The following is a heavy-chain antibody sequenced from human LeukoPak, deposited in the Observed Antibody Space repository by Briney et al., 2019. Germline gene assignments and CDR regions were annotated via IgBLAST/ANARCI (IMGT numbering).Heavy chain of an antibody. Sequence: PETPSLTRALPLDSISGNSHRSGSVRHAPGNGRGWHGNIYYSGTSYYNPSLRSRVTISVDTSKNQFSLRLSSVTAADTAVYYCARRGDILTDYAFVYWGEGTLV. J-gene: IGHJ4*02. CDR1: LDSISGNSHR. CDR2: IYYSGTS. D-gene: IGHD3-9*01. CDR3: ARRGDILTDYAFVY. V-gene: IGHV4-39*01.